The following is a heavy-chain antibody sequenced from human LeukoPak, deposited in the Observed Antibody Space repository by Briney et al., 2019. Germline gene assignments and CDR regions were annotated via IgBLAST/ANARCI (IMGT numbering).Heavy chain of an antibody. J-gene: IGHJ4*02. D-gene: IGHD5-18*01. Sequence: SETLSLTCAVYGGSFSGYYWSWIRQPPGKGLEWIGEINHSGSTNYNPSLESRVTISVDTSKNQFSLKLSSVTAADTAVYYCAREAVDTAMVPSYFDYWGQGTLVTVSS. V-gene: IGHV4-34*01. CDR2: INHSGST. CDR1: GGSFSGYY. CDR3: AREAVDTAMVPSYFDY.